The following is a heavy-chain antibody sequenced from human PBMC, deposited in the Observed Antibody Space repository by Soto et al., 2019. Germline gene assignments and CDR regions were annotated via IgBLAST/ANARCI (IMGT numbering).Heavy chain of an antibody. CDR3: AKEYEYRSSWERIDY. Sequence: EVQLLESGGGLVRPGGSLRLSCAASGFTFSSYAMSWVRQAPGKGLEWVSAISGSGVSTYYADSVKGRFTISRDNSKNTLYLQMNSLRAADTAVYYCAKEYEYRSSWERIDYWGQGTLVTVSS. CDR2: ISGSGVST. CDR1: GFTFSSYA. V-gene: IGHV3-23*01. J-gene: IGHJ4*02. D-gene: IGHD6-13*01.